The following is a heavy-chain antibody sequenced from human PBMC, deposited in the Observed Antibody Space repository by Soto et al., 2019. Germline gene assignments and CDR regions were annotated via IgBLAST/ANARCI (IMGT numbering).Heavy chain of an antibody. J-gene: IGHJ6*03. CDR3: AKALRFTFTTGYYMDV. V-gene: IGHV3-23*01. CDR2: ISGSGST. D-gene: IGHD3-16*01. CDR1: GFTVSSYA. Sequence: EVQLLESGGGLVQPGGSLRLSCAASGFTVSSYAMSWVRQAPGKGLEWVSVISGSGSTYSADSVKGRFTISRDSSKNTVYLKMNSLRAEDTDVYYCAKALRFTFTTGYYMDVWGRGTTVTVSS.